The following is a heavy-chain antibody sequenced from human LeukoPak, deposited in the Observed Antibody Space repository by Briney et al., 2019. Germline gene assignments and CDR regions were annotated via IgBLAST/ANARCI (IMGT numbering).Heavy chain of an antibody. CDR1: GLTFSSYG. Sequence: GRSLRLSCAASGLTFSSYGMHWVRQAPGKGLEWVAVIWYDGSNKYYADSVKGRFTISRDNSKNTLYLQMNSLRAEDTAVYYCARDTEYYYDSSGYYPYWGQGTLVTVSS. V-gene: IGHV3-33*01. CDR3: ARDTEYYYDSSGYYPY. J-gene: IGHJ4*02. CDR2: IWYDGSNK. D-gene: IGHD3-22*01.